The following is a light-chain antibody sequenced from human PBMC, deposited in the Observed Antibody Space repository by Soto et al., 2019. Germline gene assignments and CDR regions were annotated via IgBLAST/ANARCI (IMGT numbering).Light chain of an antibody. CDR1: QSVGTN. CDR2: GAS. Sequence: EIVMTQSQATQSVSPGERATLSCKASQSVGTNLTWYQQKPGQTPRLLVYGASTRATAFPARFSGSGSGTEFTLTISSLQSEDFAVYYCLQYNNWPLTFGGGTKV. CDR3: LQYNNWPLT. V-gene: IGKV3-15*01. J-gene: IGKJ4*01.